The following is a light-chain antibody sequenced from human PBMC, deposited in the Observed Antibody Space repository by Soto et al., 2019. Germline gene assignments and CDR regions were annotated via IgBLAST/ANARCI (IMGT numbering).Light chain of an antibody. CDR1: RSDVGTYNL. Sequence: QSALAQPASVSGSPEQSVTISCTGTRSDVGTYNLVSWYQQHPGKAPKLIIYEVAERPSGVSNRFSGSKFGNTASLTISGLLPEDEADYYCCAYGGSSALPYVFGAGTKLTGL. CDR3: CAYGGSSALPYV. V-gene: IGLV2-23*02. J-gene: IGLJ1*01. CDR2: EVA.